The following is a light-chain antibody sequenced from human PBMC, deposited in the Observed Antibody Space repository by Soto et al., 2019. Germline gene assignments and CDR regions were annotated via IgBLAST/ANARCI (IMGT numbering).Light chain of an antibody. V-gene: IGKV3-15*01. J-gene: IGKJ4*01. Sequence: EIVLTQSPATLSVSPGERATLSCRASQSISDNLAWYQQKPGQAPRRLIYGASTGATSIPARFSGSGSGTEFTLTISSLQSEDFAIYSCQQYNNWPLTFGGVTNVDIK. CDR3: QQYNNWPLT. CDR1: QSISDN. CDR2: GAS.